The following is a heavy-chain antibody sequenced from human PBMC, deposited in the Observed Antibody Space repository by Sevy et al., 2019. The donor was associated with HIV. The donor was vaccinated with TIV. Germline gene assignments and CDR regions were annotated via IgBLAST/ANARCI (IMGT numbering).Heavy chain of an antibody. CDR2: ISNGGGDT. D-gene: IGHD1-26*01. CDR3: AKLGIYTGTSYGMEY. Sequence: GGSLRLSCAASGFNFRTYGMSWVRQAPGKGLEWVSVISNGGGDTHYADSVKGRFTISRDNSKDTLYLQMNSLRPEDTAVYYSAKLGIYTGTSYGMEYWGQGTLVTVSS. V-gene: IGHV3-23*01. J-gene: IGHJ4*02. CDR1: GFNFRTYG.